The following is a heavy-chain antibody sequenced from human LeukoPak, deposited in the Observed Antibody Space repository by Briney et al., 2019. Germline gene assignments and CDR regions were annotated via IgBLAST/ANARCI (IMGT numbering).Heavy chain of an antibody. D-gene: IGHD3-22*01. V-gene: IGHV3-23*01. CDR2: TSSGGDYT. Sequence: GGSLRLSCAASGFTYSIYAMSWVRQAPGKGLEWVSSTSSGGDYTYYAGSVKGRFTISRDNSKNTLYLQMNSLRAEDTATYYCAKDRPNYYESNGHYYRRDGDSWGQGTLVTVSS. J-gene: IGHJ5*01. CDR1: GFTYSIYA. CDR3: AKDRPNYYESNGHYYRRDGDS.